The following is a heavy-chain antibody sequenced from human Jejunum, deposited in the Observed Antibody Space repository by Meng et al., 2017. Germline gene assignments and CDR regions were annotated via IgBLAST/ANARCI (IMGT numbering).Heavy chain of an antibody. V-gene: IGHV4-30-4*01. Sequence: QVQLQESGPGLGKPSQTLARACTVSGDSVTSGSYHWSWIRQPPGKGLEWIGYIHHSGITYYNPSLRSRLLISIDTSKRQLSLTLNSVTAADTALYYCATIQSSPNFFNYWGQGTLVTVSS. CDR2: IHHSGIT. J-gene: IGHJ4*02. D-gene: IGHD6-6*01. CDR3: ATIQSSPNFFNY. CDR1: GDSVTSGSYH.